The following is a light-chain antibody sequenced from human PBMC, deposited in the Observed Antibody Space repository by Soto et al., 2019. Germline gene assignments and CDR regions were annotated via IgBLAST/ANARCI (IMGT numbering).Light chain of an antibody. CDR2: DAS. CDR3: HPFTGFPLT. J-gene: IGKJ4*01. V-gene: IGKV1-13*02. Sequence: IQLTQSPSSLSASVGDRVTITCRAGQDIGSALAWYQQRPGKAPKLLLYDASNLEAGVPSRFSGSGSGTDFTLTIPILRPDDFATYYCHPFTGFPLTFGWGTKVQIK. CDR1: QDIGSA.